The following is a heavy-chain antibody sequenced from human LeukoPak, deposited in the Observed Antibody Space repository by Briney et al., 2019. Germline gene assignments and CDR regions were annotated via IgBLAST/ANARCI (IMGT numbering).Heavy chain of an antibody. CDR2: IYSSGST. J-gene: IGHJ4*02. D-gene: IGHD2-15*01. V-gene: IGHV4-59*01. Sequence: SETLSLTCTVSGGSISSYYWSWIRQPPGKGLEWIGYIYSSGSTQYNPSLKSRVTISVDTPKNQFSLKLSSVTAADTAVYFCAGYSCTSGTCYYFDYWGQGILVTVSS. CDR1: GGSISSYY. CDR3: AGYSCTSGTCYYFDY.